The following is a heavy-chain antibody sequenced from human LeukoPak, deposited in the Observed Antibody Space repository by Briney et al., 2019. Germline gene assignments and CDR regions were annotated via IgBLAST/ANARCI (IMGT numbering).Heavy chain of an antibody. CDR1: GGTFSSCA. J-gene: IGHJ4*02. Sequence: GASVKVSCKASGGTFSSCAISWVRQAPGQGLEWMGRIIPILGIANYAQKFQGRVTITADKSTSTAYMELSSLRSEDTAVYYCARGSGYLNFDYWGQGTLVTVSS. CDR3: ARGSGYLNFDY. CDR2: IIPILGIA. V-gene: IGHV1-69*04. D-gene: IGHD3-3*01.